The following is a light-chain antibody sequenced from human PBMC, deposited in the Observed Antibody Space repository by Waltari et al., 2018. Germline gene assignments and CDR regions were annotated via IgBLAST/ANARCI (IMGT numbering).Light chain of an antibody. CDR1: SRDIGGYNG. V-gene: IGLV2-11*01. CDR3: SSYRPKKIGI. Sequence: QSALTQPPSVSQSLGQSVTISCTGSSRDIGGYNGVSWYQQHSGAAPRLLIYEVNKRPSGVYDRFSGSKSGNTASLTISGLQAEDEAEYHCSSYRPKKIGIFGGGTRLTVL. J-gene: IGLJ7*01. CDR2: EVN.